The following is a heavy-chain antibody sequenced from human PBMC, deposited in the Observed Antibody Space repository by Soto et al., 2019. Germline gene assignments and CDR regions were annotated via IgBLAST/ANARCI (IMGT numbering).Heavy chain of an antibody. Sequence: TCTVSGGSISSGGYYWSWIRQHPGKGLEWIGYIYYSGSTYYNPSLKSRVTISVDTSKNQFSLKLSSVTAADTAVYYCARLNSGSYYYYYYGMDVWGQGTTVTVSS. V-gene: IGHV4-31*03. D-gene: IGHD1-26*01. CDR3: ARLNSGSYYYYYYGMDV. CDR1: GGSISSGGYY. CDR2: IYYSGST. J-gene: IGHJ6*02.